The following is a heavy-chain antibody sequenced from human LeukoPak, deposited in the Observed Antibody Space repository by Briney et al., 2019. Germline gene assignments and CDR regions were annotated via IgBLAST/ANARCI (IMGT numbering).Heavy chain of an antibody. Sequence: GASVKVSCKASGYTFTSYDINWVRQATGQGLEWMGWMNPNSGNTGYAQKFQGRVTITRNTSISTAYMELRSLRSDDTAVYYCARSGMGNDYGDWVYYYYYYMDVWGKGTTVTVSS. D-gene: IGHD4-17*01. J-gene: IGHJ6*03. CDR2: MNPNSGNT. CDR1: GYTFTSYD. V-gene: IGHV1-8*03. CDR3: ARSGMGNDYGDWVYYYYYYMDV.